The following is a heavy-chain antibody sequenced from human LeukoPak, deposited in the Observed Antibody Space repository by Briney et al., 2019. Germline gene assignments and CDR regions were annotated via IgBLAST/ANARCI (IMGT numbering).Heavy chain of an antibody. CDR3: AGTHDSSDYSFDY. V-gene: IGHV3-72*01. J-gene: IGHJ4*02. D-gene: IGHD3-22*01. CDR2: TRNKANNYTT. Sequence: GGSLRLSCAASGFTFSDHYMDWVRQSPGRGLEWVGRTRNKANNYTTEYAASVKGRFTISRDDSKNALYLQMNSLKTEDTAVYYCAGTHDSSDYSFDYWGQGTLVTVSS. CDR1: GFTFSDHY.